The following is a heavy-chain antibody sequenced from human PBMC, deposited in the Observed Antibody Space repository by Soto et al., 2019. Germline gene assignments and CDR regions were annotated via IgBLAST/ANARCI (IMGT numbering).Heavy chain of an antibody. D-gene: IGHD6-13*01. CDR2: IKQDGSEK. Sequence: GGSLRLSCAASGFTFSNFWMTWVRQAPGKGLEWVANIKQDGSEKYYVDSVKGRFTISRDNSKNSVYLQMNSLKAEDTAVFYCARDGYDSSFYDYWGHGTLVTVSS. J-gene: IGHJ4*01. V-gene: IGHV3-7*01. CDR1: GFTFSNFW. CDR3: ARDGYDSSFYDY.